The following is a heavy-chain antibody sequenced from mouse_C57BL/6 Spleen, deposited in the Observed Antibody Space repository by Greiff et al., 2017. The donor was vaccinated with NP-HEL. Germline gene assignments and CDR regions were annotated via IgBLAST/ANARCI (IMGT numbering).Heavy chain of an antibody. J-gene: IGHJ3*01. D-gene: IGHD2-12*01. Sequence: QVQLQQPGAELVKPGASVKMSCKASGYTFTSYWITWVKQRPGQGLEWIGDIYPGSGSTNYNEKFKSKATLTVDKSSSTAYMQLSSLTSEDSAVYYCAREGCYYWGQGTLVTVSA. CDR3: AREGCYY. CDR1: GYTFTSYW. V-gene: IGHV1-55*01. CDR2: IYPGSGST.